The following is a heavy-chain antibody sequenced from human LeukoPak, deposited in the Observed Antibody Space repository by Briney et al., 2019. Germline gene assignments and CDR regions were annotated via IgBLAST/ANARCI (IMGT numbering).Heavy chain of an antibody. CDR1: GGSISSYY. Sequence: SETLSLTCTVSGGSISSYYWSWIRQPPGKGLEWIGYIYYSGSTNYNPSLKSRVTISVDTSKNQFSLKLSSVTAADTAVYYCARVAAAGTWYWGQGTLVTVSS. V-gene: IGHV4-59*12. J-gene: IGHJ4*02. CDR3: ARVAAAGTWY. CDR2: IYYSGST. D-gene: IGHD6-13*01.